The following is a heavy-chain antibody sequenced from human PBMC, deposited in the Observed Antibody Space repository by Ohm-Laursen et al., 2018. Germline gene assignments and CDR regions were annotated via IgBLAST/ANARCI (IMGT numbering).Heavy chain of an antibody. CDR3: ARDTAGD. D-gene: IGHD3-10*01. Sequence: SLRLSCAASGFTFNSYSMNWVRQAPGKGLEWVSSISSSSSYIYYADSVKGRFTISRDNSKSTLYLQMNSLRAEDTAVYYCARDTAGDWGQGTLVTVSS. J-gene: IGHJ4*02. V-gene: IGHV3-21*01. CDR1: GFTFNSYS. CDR2: ISSSSSYI.